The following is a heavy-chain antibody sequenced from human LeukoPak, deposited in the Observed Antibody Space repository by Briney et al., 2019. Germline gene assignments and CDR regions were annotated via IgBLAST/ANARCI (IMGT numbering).Heavy chain of an antibody. Sequence: GGSLRLSCAASGFTFSTYAMHWVRQAPGKGLEWVAVISYDGSNKYYADSVKGRFTISRDNSKNTLYLQMNTLRAEDTAVYYCAKDVSWNWFDPWGQGTLVTVSP. CDR1: GFTFSTYA. V-gene: IGHV3-30*18. CDR3: AKDVSWNWFDP. J-gene: IGHJ5*02. CDR2: ISYDGSNK.